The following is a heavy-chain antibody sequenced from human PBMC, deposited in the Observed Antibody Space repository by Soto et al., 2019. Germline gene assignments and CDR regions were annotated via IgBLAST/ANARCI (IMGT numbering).Heavy chain of an antibody. CDR2: IYYSGST. CDR1: GGSISSYY. Sequence: PSETLSLTCTVSGGSISSYYWSWIRQPPGKGLEWIGYIYYSGSTNYNPSLKRRVTISVDTSKNQFSLKLSSVTAADTAVYCCARQGATSNWYPDYWGQGTLVTVSS. D-gene: IGHD6-13*01. CDR3: ARQGATSNWYPDY. J-gene: IGHJ4*02. V-gene: IGHV4-59*08.